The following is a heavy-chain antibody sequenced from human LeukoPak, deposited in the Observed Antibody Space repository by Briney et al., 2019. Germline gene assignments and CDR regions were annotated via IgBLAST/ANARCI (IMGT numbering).Heavy chain of an antibody. J-gene: IGHJ4*02. Sequence: PSETLSLTCTVSGGSINSGDYYWSWIRQPPGKGLEWIVYIYYSGSTYYNPSLKSRVTISVGTSKNQFSLKLSSVTAADTAVYYCARGTDYYDSSGFDYWGQGTLVTVSS. CDR2: IYYSGST. CDR1: GGSINSGDYY. CDR3: ARGTDYYDSSGFDY. D-gene: IGHD3-22*01. V-gene: IGHV4-30-4*08.